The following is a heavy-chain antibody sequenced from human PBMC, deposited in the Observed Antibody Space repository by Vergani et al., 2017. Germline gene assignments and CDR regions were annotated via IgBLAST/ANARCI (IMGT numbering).Heavy chain of an antibody. CDR3: ARFGVVPGVDY. J-gene: IGHJ4*02. CDR1: GTSISGSSDY. D-gene: IGHD2-2*01. Sequence: QLQLQESGPGLLKPSENLSLTCSVSGTSISGSSDYWGWIRQPPGKGLEWIGSIFYTGTSYYNPSLESRATNSVDTSKNQFSLKLSSVTAADTAVYYCARFGVVPGVDYWGQGTLVTVSS. V-gene: IGHV4-39*01. CDR2: IFYTGTS.